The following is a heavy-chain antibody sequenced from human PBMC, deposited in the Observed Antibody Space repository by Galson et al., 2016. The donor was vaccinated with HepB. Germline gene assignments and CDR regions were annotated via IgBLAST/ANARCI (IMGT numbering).Heavy chain of an antibody. J-gene: IGHJ4*02. D-gene: IGHD4-11*01. CDR2: INFNGNDI. Sequence: SLRLSCAASGFTFSSHWMSWVRQAPGKGLEWMAYINFNGNDIYYVESVRGRFTISRDNAKNSLYLQMNSLRVDDTAVYYCAALDAVSFRDEGGYWGQGTLVTVS. V-gene: IGHV3-7*02. CDR1: GFTFSSHW. CDR3: AALDAVSFRDEGGY.